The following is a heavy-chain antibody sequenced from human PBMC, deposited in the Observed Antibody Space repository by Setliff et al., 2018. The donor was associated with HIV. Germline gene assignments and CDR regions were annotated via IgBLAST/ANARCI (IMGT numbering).Heavy chain of an antibody. Sequence: GGSLRLSCAASGFTFSSYEMNWVRQAPGKGLEWVSYISSSGSTIYYADSVKGRFTISRDNSKNTLYLRMNSLRAEDTAVYYCARKFRPGHGVDVWGQGTTVTVSS. V-gene: IGHV3-48*03. D-gene: IGHD3-10*01. CDR3: ARKFRPGHGVDV. J-gene: IGHJ6*02. CDR1: GFTFSSYE. CDR2: ISSSGSTI.